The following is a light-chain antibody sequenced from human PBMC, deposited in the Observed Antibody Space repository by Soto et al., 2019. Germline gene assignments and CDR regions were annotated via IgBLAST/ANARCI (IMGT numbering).Light chain of an antibody. CDR3: QPRSNWPPTWT. J-gene: IGKJ1*01. V-gene: IGKV3-11*01. CDR2: DAS. Sequence: EIVLTQSPATLSLSPGERATLSCRASQSVYSYLAWYQQKPGQAPRLLIYDASKKATGIPARFSGSGSGTAFTLPISSLEPEDFAVYYCQPRSNWPPTWTFGQGTKVEIK. CDR1: QSVYSY.